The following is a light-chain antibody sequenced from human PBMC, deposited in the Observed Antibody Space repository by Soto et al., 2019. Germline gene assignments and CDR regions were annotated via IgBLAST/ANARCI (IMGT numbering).Light chain of an antibody. CDR3: QQYNNWWT. CDR1: QSISSN. CDR2: GAS. Sequence: EIVMTQSPATLSVSPGERATLSCWASQSISSNLAWYQQRPGQAPRLLIYGASTRATGIPARFSGSGSGTEFTLTITRLQSEDFAVYYCQQYNNWWTFGQGTKVEIK. J-gene: IGKJ1*01. V-gene: IGKV3-15*01.